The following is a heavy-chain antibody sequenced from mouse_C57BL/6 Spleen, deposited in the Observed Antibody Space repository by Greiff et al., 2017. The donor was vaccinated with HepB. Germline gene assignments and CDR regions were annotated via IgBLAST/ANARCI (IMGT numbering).Heavy chain of an antibody. Sequence: EVKLMESGGGLVKPGGSLKLSCAASGFTFSDYGMHWVRQSPEKGLEWVAYISSGSSTIYYADTVKGRFTISRDNAKNTLFLQMTSLRSEDTAMYYCARLMGGYYWGQGTTLTVSS. CDR3: ARLMGGYY. J-gene: IGHJ2*01. CDR1: GFTFSDYG. V-gene: IGHV5-17*01. CDR2: ISSGSSTI. D-gene: IGHD2-3*01.